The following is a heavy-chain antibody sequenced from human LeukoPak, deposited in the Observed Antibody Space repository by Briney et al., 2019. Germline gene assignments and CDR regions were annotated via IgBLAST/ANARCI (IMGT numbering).Heavy chain of an antibody. Sequence: GGSLRLSCAASGFTVSSNYMSWVRQAPGKGLVWVSCISGDGSTTNYADSVKGRFTISRDNAKNTLYLQMNSLSAEDTAVYYCARDEPTVTTGPPVGSWGQGALVTVSS. J-gene: IGHJ5*02. V-gene: IGHV3-74*01. D-gene: IGHD4-17*01. CDR2: ISGDGSTT. CDR1: GFTVSSNY. CDR3: ARDEPTVTTGPPVGS.